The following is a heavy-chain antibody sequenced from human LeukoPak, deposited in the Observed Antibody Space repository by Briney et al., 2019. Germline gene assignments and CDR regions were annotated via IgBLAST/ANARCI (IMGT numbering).Heavy chain of an antibody. CDR3: ARAQQLPWWFDP. D-gene: IGHD6-13*01. V-gene: IGHV3-53*01. Sequence: PGGSLRLSCAASGFTVSSNYMSWVRQAPGKGLEWVSVIYSGGSTYYADSVKGRFTISRDNSKNTLYLQMNSLRAEDTAVYYCARAQQLPWWFDPWGQGTLVTVSS. CDR2: IYSGGST. CDR1: GFTVSSNY. J-gene: IGHJ5*02.